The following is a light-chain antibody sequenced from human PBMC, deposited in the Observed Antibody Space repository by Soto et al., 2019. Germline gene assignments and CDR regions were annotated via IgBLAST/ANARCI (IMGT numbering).Light chain of an antibody. Sequence: DTVMTQSPDSLAVSLGERATINCKSSQSVFHSANNMNYLAWYQQKPGQSPKLLISWASIRDSGVPDRFSGSGSGTDFTLTINSLEPEDYAVYYCQQRDNWPLTFGGGTKVEI. CDR1: QSVFHSANNMNY. CDR2: WAS. J-gene: IGKJ4*01. V-gene: IGKV4-1*01. CDR3: QQRDNWPLT.